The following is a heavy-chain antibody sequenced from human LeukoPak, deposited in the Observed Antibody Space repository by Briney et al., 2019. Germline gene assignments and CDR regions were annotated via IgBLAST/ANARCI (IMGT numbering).Heavy chain of an antibody. Sequence: GGSLRLSCAASGFTFSNYWMSWIRQAPGKGLEGVANIKEDGSEKYHVDSVTGRFTISRDNANNSLHLQMNTLRAGDTAVYYRARFIHRSGWYEYFQHWGQGTLVTVSS. CDR3: ARFIHRSGWYEYFQH. CDR2: IKEDGSEK. J-gene: IGHJ1*01. V-gene: IGHV3-7*03. D-gene: IGHD6-19*01. CDR1: GFTFSNYW.